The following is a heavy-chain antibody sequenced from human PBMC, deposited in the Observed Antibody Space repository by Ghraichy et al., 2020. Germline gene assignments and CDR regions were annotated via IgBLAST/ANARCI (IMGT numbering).Heavy chain of an antibody. J-gene: IGHJ4*02. V-gene: IGHV3-23*01. D-gene: IGHD1-26*01. CDR3: ARRGGSDGWGFFDY. CDR2: FSHVDHNT. CDR1: EFTFSSYA. Sequence: LSLTCAASEFTFSSYAMTWVRQAPGKGLEWVSTFSHVDHNTYYAGSVQGRFTISRDSSKNTLYLQVNSLRVEDTATYYCARRGGSDGWGFFDYWGQGARVTVSS.